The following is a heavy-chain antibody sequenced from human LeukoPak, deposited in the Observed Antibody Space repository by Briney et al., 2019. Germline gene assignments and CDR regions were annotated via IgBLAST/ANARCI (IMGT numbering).Heavy chain of an antibody. CDR2: IIPTLGRV. Sequence: SVKVSCKASGGTFSSYAISWVRQAPGQGLEWMGRIIPTLGRVNTAQNFQGRLTISADKSTSTAYMELSSLRSEDTAVYYCARDPIVLVGEFMDDWGQGTPVTVSS. CDR1: GGTFSSYA. D-gene: IGHD3-10*01. V-gene: IGHV1-69*04. J-gene: IGHJ6*02. CDR3: ARDPIVLVGEFMDD.